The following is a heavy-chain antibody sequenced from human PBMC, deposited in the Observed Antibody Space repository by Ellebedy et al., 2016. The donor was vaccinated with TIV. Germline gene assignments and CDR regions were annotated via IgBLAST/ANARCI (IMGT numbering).Heavy chain of an antibody. D-gene: IGHD5-18*01. V-gene: IGHV3-33*06. CDR2: IWYDGSNK. CDR1: GFTFSSYG. CDR3: AKDLLVDTAMAPIWFDP. J-gene: IGHJ5*02. Sequence: GESLKISCAASGFTFSSYGMHWVRQAPGKGLEWVAVIWYDGSNKYYADSVKGRFTISRDNSKNTLYLQMNSLRAEDTAVYYCAKDLLVDTAMAPIWFDPWGQGTLVTVSS.